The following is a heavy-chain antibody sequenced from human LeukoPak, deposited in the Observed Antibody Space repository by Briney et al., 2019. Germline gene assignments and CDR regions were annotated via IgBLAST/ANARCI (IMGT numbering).Heavy chain of an antibody. V-gene: IGHV4-34*01. J-gene: IGHJ4*02. CDR1: GGSFSGYY. D-gene: IGHD3-10*01. Sequence: SETLSLTCAVYGGSFSGYYWSWIRQPPGKGLEWIGEINHSGSTSYNPSLKSRVTISVDTSKNQFSLKLSSVTAADTAVYYCARVYGSGSYSDYWGQGTLVTVSS. CDR3: ARVYGSGSYSDY. CDR2: INHSGST.